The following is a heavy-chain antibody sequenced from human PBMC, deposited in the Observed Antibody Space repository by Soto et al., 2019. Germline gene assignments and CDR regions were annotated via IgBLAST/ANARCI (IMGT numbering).Heavy chain of an antibody. CDR1: GYTFTSYD. Sequence: ASVKVSCKASGYTFTSYDINWVRQATGQGLEWMGWMNPNSGNTGYAQKFQGRVTMTRSTSISTAYMELSSLRSEDTAVYYCARHSRLLRWYASYYYYGMDVWGQGTTVTVSS. CDR2: MNPNSGNT. J-gene: IGHJ6*02. D-gene: IGHD4-17*01. CDR3: ARHSRLLRWYASYYYYGMDV. V-gene: IGHV1-8*01.